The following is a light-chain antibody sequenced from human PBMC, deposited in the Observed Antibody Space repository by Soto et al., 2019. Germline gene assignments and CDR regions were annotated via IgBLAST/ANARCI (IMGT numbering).Light chain of an antibody. CDR1: SSDVGGYNY. Sequence: QSALTQPASVSGSPGQSITISCTGTSSDVGGYNYVSWYQQHPGKAPKLMIYDVSNRPSGVSNRFSGSKSGNTASLTISGLKAEDEADYYCSSYTSSSTLEGVFGTGTKLTVL. CDR3: SSYTSSSTLEGV. V-gene: IGLV2-14*01. J-gene: IGLJ1*01. CDR2: DVS.